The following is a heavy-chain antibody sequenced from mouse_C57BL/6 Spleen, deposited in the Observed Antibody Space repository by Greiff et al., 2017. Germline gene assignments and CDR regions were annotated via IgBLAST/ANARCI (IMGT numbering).Heavy chain of an antibody. CDR3: ARWLLRRPYWYFDV. CDR2: ITPNTGGT. J-gene: IGHJ1*03. D-gene: IGHD1-1*01. CDR1: GYTFTDYN. Sequence: VQLQQSGPELVKPGASVKIPCKASGYTFTDYNMDWVKQSHGKSLEWIGDITPNTGGTTYNQKFTGTATLTVDKPSRTAYMELRSLPSEDTSVYYSARWLLRRPYWYFDVWGTGTTVTVSS. V-gene: IGHV1-18*01.